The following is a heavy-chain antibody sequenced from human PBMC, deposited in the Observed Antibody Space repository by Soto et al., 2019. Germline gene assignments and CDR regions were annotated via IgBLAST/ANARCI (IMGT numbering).Heavy chain of an antibody. CDR1: GYSISSGYY. CDR2: IYHSGST. D-gene: IGHD2-2*01. CDR3: ARDKVVVPADRPGAFDI. V-gene: IGHV4-38-2*02. Sequence: SETLSLTCAVSGYSISSGYYWGWIRQPPGKGLEWIGSIYHSGSTYYNPSLKSRVTISVDTSKNQFSLKLSSVTAADTAVYYCARDKVVVPADRPGAFDIWGQVTMVTVSS. J-gene: IGHJ3*02.